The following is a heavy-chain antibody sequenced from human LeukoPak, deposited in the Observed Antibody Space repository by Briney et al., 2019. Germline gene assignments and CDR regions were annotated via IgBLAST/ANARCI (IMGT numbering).Heavy chain of an antibody. Sequence: ASVKVSCKSSGFTFTDHYIHWVRQGPGQGLEWMGYIGPHSTFTSSPQEFQGRVTMTRDASMSTAYMELTRLTSDDTAVYYCVREGEGPPSKDFDYWGQGTLVTVSS. D-gene: IGHD2-21*01. CDR1: GFTFTDHY. CDR2: IGPHSTFT. CDR3: VREGEGPPSKDFDY. V-gene: IGHV1-2*02. J-gene: IGHJ4*02.